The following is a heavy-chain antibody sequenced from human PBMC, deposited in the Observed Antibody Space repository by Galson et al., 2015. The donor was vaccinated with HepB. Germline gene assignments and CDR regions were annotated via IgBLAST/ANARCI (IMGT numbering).Heavy chain of an antibody. CDR1: GGTFSSYA. CDR2: IIPIFGTA. D-gene: IGHD4-17*01. CDR3: ARGGNTVTTAEYFQH. V-gene: IGHV1-69*13. J-gene: IGHJ1*01. Sequence: SVKVSCKASGGTFSSYAISWVRQAPGQGLEWMGGIIPIFGTANYAQKFQGRVTITADESTSTAYMELSSLRSEDTAVYYCARGGNTVTTAEYFQHWGQGTLVTVSS.